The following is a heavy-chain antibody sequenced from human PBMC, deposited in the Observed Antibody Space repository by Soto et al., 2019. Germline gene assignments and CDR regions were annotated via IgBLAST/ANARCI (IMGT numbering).Heavy chain of an antibody. CDR3: ARGGYCTNGVCYLHLYYYYGMDV. V-gene: IGHV1-8*01. J-gene: IGHJ6*02. CDR1: GYTFTSYD. CDR2: MNPNSGNT. Sequence: QVQLVQSGAEVKKPGASVKVSCKASGYTFTSYDINWVRQATGQGLEWMGWMNPNSGNTGYAQKFQGRVTMTRNTSISTAYMELSSLRSEDTAVYYCARGGYCTNGVCYLHLYYYYGMDVWGQGTTVTVSS. D-gene: IGHD2-8*01.